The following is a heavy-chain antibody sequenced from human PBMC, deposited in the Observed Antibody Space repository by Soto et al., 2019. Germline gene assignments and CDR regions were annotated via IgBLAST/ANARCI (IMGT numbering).Heavy chain of an antibody. D-gene: IGHD4-17*01. J-gene: IGHJ2*01. Sequence: QLQLQESGPGLVKPSQTLSLTCTVSGGSISGGVYYWSWIRQPPGKGLEWIGYIFDSGSTYYNPSLKSRVTISVDTSKNQFSLRLSSVTAADTAVYYGAREIIPLTTDWYFDLWGRGTLVTVSS. V-gene: IGHV4-30-4*01. CDR1: GGSISGGVYY. CDR2: IFDSGST. CDR3: AREIIPLTTDWYFDL.